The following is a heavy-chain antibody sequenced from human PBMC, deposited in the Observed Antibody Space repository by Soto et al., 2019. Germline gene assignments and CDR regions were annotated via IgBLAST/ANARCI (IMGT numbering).Heavy chain of an antibody. CDR3: AKDATSFNSVWASFDM. J-gene: IGHJ3*02. V-gene: IGHV3-23*01. Sequence: EVQLLESGGGVVQPGGSLRLSCAASGFTFSDYAMSWVRQTPGKGLQWVSGVGGSDDDKHYADSVRGRFIVSRDNSKNTLYLQMNSLKADDPAIYYGAKDATSFNSVWASFDMWGQGTEVTVSS. CDR1: GFTFSDYA. D-gene: IGHD2-8*01. CDR2: VGGSDDDK.